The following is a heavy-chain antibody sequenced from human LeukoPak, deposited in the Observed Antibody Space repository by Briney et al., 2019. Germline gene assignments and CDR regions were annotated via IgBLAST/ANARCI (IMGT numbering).Heavy chain of an antibody. Sequence: PSETLSLTCTVSGDSINSYSWNWIRQPPGKGLEWIGHAYYSGSTSYNPSLKSRVAISIDTSRNQFYLKLNSVTAADTAVYYCARGYYGSGGDYWGQGTLVTVSS. V-gene: IGHV4-59*01. CDR3: ARGYYGSGGDY. CDR1: GDSINSYS. J-gene: IGHJ4*02. D-gene: IGHD3-10*01. CDR2: AYYSGST.